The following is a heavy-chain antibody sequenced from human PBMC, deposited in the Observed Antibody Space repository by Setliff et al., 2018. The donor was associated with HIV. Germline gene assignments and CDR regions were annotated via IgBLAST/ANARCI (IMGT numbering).Heavy chain of an antibody. J-gene: IGHJ3*02. D-gene: IGHD3-22*01. V-gene: IGHV1-69*10. CDR1: GGTFSSYA. CDR3: ARGPDSSGERPFDI. CDR2: IIPILGIA. Sequence: LVKVSCKASGGTFSSYAISWVRQAPGQGLEWMGGIIPILGIANYAQKFQGRVTITTDESTSTAYMELSSLRSEDTAVYYCARGPDSSGERPFDIWGQGTMVTVSS.